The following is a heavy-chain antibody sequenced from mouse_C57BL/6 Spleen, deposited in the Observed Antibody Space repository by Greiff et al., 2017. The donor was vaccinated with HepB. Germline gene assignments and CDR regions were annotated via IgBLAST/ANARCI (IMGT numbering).Heavy chain of an antibody. J-gene: IGHJ3*01. D-gene: IGHD2-5*01. Sequence: EVQLQQSGPELVKPGASVKISCKASGYSFTGYYMNWVKQSPEKSLEWIGEINPSTGGTTYNQKFKAKATLTVDKSSSTAYMQLKSLTSEDSAVYYCARRDYSKAWLAYWGQGTLVTVSA. V-gene: IGHV1-42*01. CDR3: ARRDYSKAWLAY. CDR2: INPSTGGT. CDR1: GYSFTGYY.